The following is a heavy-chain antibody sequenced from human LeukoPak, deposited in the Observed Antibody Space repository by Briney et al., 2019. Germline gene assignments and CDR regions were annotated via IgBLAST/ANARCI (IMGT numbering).Heavy chain of an antibody. J-gene: IGHJ4*02. CDR1: GYTFTSYY. D-gene: IGHD4-23*01. CDR3: ARSAYGGNSAGDY. Sequence: ASVKVSWKASGYTFTSYYMHWVRQAPGQGLEWMGIINPNGGTTTYAQKFQGRLTMTRDMSTSTGYMELSSLRSEDTAVYYCARSAYGGNSAGDYWGQGTLVTVSS. CDR2: INPNGGTT. V-gene: IGHV1-46*01.